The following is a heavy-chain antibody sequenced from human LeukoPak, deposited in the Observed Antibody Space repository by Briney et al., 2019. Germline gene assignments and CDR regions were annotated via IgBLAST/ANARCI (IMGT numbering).Heavy chain of an antibody. CDR2: IRGSGGST. Sequence: PGGSLRLSCAASGFTFSSYAMSWVRQAPGKGRGWVSSIRGSGGSTYYPDSVKGRFTISRDNSKNTLYLQMNSLRAEDTAVYYCAKDKEAGGFDPWGQGTLVTVSS. CDR1: GFTFSSYA. J-gene: IGHJ5*02. D-gene: IGHD3-10*01. V-gene: IGHV3-23*01. CDR3: AKDKEAGGFDP.